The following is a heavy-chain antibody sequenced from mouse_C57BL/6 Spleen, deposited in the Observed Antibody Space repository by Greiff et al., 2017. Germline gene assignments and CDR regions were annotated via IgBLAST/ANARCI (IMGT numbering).Heavy chain of an antibody. V-gene: IGHV1-15*01. CDR1: GYTFTDYE. CDR3: TRRDYGNYDAMDY. CDR2: IDPETGGT. J-gene: IGHJ4*01. D-gene: IGHD2-1*01. Sequence: QVQLQQSGAELVRPGASVTLSCKASGYTFTDYEMHWVKQTPVHGLEWIGAIDPETGGTASNQKFKGKAILTADKSSSTAYMELRSLTSEDSAVYYCTRRDYGNYDAMDYWGQGTSVTVSS.